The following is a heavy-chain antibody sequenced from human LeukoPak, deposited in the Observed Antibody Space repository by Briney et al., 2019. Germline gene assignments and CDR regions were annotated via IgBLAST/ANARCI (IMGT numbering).Heavy chain of an antibody. V-gene: IGHV3-30-3*01. Sequence: PGRSVRLSCAASGFTFSSYAMHWVRQAPGKGLEWVAVISYDGSNKYYADSVKGRFTISRDNSKNSLYLQMNSLRTEDTALYYCAKDSGESRGSGPKYFDYWGQGTLVTVSS. CDR2: ISYDGSNK. CDR3: AKDSGESRGSGPKYFDY. D-gene: IGHD6-19*01. J-gene: IGHJ4*02. CDR1: GFTFSSYA.